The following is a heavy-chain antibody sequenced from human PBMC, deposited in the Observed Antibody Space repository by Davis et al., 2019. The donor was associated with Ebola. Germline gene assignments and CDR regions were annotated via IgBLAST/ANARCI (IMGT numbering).Heavy chain of an antibody. CDR1: GFTFSSYA. CDR3: AKLGSFWYYYYGMDV. D-gene: IGHD3-10*01. V-gene: IGHV3-23*01. J-gene: IGHJ6*02. CDR2: ISGSGGST. Sequence: GESLKISRAASGFTFSSYAMSWVRQAPGKGLEWVSAISGSGGSTYYGDSVKGRFTISRDNSKNTLYLQMNSLRAEDTAVYYCAKLGSFWYYYYGMDVWGQGTTVTVSS.